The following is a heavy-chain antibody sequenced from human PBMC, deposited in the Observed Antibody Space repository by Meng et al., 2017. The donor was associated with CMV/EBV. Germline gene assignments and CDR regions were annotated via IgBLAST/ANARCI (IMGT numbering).Heavy chain of an antibody. CDR3: ASSPPYYYYYYYAMDV. Sequence: GGSLRLSCAASGFTFSSYGMHWVRQAPGKGLEWVAFIRYDGSNKYYADSVKGRFTISRDNSKNTLYLQMNSLRAEDTAVYYCASSPPYYYYYYYAMDVWGQGTTVTVSS. J-gene: IGHJ6*02. D-gene: IGHD3-22*01. CDR1: GFTFSSYG. CDR2: IRYDGSNK. V-gene: IGHV3-30*02.